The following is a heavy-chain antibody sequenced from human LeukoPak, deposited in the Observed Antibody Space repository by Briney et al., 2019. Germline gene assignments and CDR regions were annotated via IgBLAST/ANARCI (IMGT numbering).Heavy chain of an antibody. CDR2: IYYSGST. CDR3: VWRDNTGWNYFDY. J-gene: IGHJ4*02. D-gene: IGHD6-19*01. Sequence: ASETLSLTCTVSGGSINSHYWSWIRQPPGKGLEWIGDIYYSGSTNYNPSPKSRVTISVDTSKNHLSLKLSSVLAADTAIYYCVWRDNTGWNYFDYWGQGILVTVSS. V-gene: IGHV4-59*08. CDR1: GGSINSHY.